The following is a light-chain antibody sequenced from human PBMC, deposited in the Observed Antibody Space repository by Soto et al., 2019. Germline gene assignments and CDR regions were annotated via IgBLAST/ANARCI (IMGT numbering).Light chain of an antibody. CDR2: RNN. V-gene: IGLV1-47*01. CDR1: SSNIGGYD. CDR3: AAWDDSLSGYV. Sequence: QSVLTQPPSASGTPGQRVTISCSGSSSNIGGYDVHWYQHLPGTAPKLLIYRNNQRPSGVPDRFSGSKSGTSASLAISGLRSEDEADYYCAAWDDSLSGYVFGTGTKVTVL. J-gene: IGLJ1*01.